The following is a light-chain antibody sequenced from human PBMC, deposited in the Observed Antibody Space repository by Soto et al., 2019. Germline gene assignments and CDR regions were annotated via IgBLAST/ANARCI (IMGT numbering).Light chain of an antibody. CDR1: QSVSSH. Sequence: EIVMTQSPATLSVSPVVTANLSIRASQSVSSHLAWYQQKPGQAPRLLIYGASTRATGIPARFSGSGSGTDFTLTISSLEPEDSAVYYCQQRYNWLTFGGGTKVDIK. V-gene: IGKV3-15*01. J-gene: IGKJ4*01. CDR3: QQRYNWLT. CDR2: GAS.